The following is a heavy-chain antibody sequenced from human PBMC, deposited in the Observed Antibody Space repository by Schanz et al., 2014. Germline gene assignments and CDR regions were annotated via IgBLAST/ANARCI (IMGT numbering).Heavy chain of an antibody. J-gene: IGHJ3*02. CDR1: GYTFTSYG. Sequence: QVQLVQSGAEMKKPGSSVKVSCKASGYTFTSYGINWVRQAPGQGLEWMGRIIPILGIANYAQKFQGRVTITADRSTSTAYMELSSLRSEDTAVYYCARGGGPEDVFDIWGQGTILTVSS. D-gene: IGHD5-12*01. CDR3: ARGGGPEDVFDI. CDR2: IIPILGIA. V-gene: IGHV1-69*09.